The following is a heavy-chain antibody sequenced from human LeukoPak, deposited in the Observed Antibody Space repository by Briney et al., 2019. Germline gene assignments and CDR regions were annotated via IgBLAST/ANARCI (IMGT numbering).Heavy chain of an antibody. CDR1: GGSLSGYY. J-gene: IGHJ5*02. V-gene: IGHV4-34*01. Sequence: PSETLSLTCAVYGGSLSGYYWSWIRQPPGKGLEWIGEINHSGSANYNPSLKSRVTISVDTSKNQFSLRLSSVTAADTAVYYCASLRVDSNWFDPWGQGTLVTVSS. D-gene: IGHD2-15*01. CDR2: INHSGSA. CDR3: ASLRVDSNWFDP.